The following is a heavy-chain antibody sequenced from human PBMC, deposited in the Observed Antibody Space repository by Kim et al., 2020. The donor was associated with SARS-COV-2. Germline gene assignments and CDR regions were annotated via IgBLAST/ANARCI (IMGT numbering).Heavy chain of an antibody. V-gene: IGHV3-23*01. CDR3: ARWATPRYFDY. CDR2: ITDSSGTA. CDR1: GLTFTTNG. Sequence: GGSLRLSCLVSGLTFTTNGMIWVRQAPGKGLEWVASITDSSGTATYYVDPVKGRFTISRDNSKNNLYLQMNSLRVDDTAVYYCARWATPRYFDYWGQGIL. J-gene: IGHJ4*02. D-gene: IGHD2-15*01.